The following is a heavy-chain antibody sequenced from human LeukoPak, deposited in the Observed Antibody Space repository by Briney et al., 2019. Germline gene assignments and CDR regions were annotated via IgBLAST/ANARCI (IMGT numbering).Heavy chain of an antibody. D-gene: IGHD2-21*02. CDR2: IWYDGSNK. CDR1: GFTFSSYG. Sequence: GRSLRLSCAASGFTFSSYGMHCVRQAPGKGLEWVAVIWYDGSNKYYADSVKGRFTISRDNSKNTLYLQMNSLRAEDTAVYYCAKENRPYCGGDCYSSYWGQGTLVTVSS. V-gene: IGHV3-33*06. J-gene: IGHJ4*02. CDR3: AKENRPYCGGDCYSSY.